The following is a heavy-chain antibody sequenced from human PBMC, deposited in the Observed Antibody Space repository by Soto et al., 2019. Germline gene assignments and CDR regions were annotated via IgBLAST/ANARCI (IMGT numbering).Heavy chain of an antibody. J-gene: IGHJ3*02. CDR2: ISGSGGST. D-gene: IGHD1-20*01. Sequence: EVQLLESGGGLVQPGGSLRLSCAASGFTFSSYAMSWVRQAPGKGLEWVSAISGSGGSTYYADYVKGRFTISRDNSKYTLYQQMISLRVEDTAVYYCAKFLPITGTSVRSAFDIWGQGTMVTVSS. CDR3: AKFLPITGTSVRSAFDI. CDR1: GFTFSSYA. V-gene: IGHV3-23*01.